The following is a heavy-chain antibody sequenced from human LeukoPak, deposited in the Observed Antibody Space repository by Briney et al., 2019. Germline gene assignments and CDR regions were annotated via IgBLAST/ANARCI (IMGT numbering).Heavy chain of an antibody. CDR1: TFTNXX. Sequence: TFTNXXXXXXRXXXGQGXXXXGWISASNGNTNYAQNVHGRVTMTEDTSTDTAYMELSSLRSEHTAVYYCATGVATITLLFDYWGQGTLVTVSS. V-gene: IGHV1-18*01. D-gene: IGHD5-24*01. CDR3: ATGVATITLLFDY. CDR2: ISASNGNT. J-gene: IGHJ4*02.